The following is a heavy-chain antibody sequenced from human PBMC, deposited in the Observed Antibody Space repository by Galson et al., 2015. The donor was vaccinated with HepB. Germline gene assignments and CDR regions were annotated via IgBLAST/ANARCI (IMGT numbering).Heavy chain of an antibody. Sequence: SLRLSCAASGFAFSNYAMSWVRQAPGKGLEWVSGISSSGSTYYADSVKGRFTISGDDSKNTLYVQMNSLRAEDTAVYYCAKDRYDILTGYYKQWGQGTLVTVSS. D-gene: IGHD3-9*01. CDR3: AKDRYDILTGYYKQ. V-gene: IGHV3-23*01. CDR1: GFAFSNYA. J-gene: IGHJ4*02. CDR2: ISSSGST.